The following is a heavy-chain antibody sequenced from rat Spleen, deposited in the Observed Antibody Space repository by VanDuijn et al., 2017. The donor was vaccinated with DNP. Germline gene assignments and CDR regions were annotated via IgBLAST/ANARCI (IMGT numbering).Heavy chain of an antibody. Sequence: EVQLAESGGGLVQPGRSLKLSCAASGFTFSDYYMAWVRQAPTKGLEWVATISYDGSSTYYRDSVKGRFTISRDNAKSTLYLQMDSLRSEDTATYYCATEKQDYWGQGTLVTVSS. V-gene: IGHV5-7*01. D-gene: IGHD1-10*01. CDR3: ATEKQDY. CDR1: GFTFSDYY. J-gene: IGHJ3*01. CDR2: ISYDGSST.